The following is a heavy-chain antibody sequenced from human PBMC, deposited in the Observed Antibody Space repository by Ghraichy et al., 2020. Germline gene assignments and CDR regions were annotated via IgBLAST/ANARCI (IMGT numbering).Heavy chain of an antibody. Sequence: GGSLRLSCAASGFTFSDCDMSWVRQAPGKGLEWVSSISGSGTSTYHAHSVMGRFTISRDNPKNTLYLQMNSLRAEDTAVYYCAKVPDYPDGRYKAFWSGYLYFFHHCGQGAPVTV. J-gene: IGHJ4*02. V-gene: IGHV3-23*01. CDR2: ISGSGTST. D-gene: IGHD3-3*01. CDR1: GFTFSDCD. CDR3: AKVPDYPDGRYKAFWSGYLYFFHH.